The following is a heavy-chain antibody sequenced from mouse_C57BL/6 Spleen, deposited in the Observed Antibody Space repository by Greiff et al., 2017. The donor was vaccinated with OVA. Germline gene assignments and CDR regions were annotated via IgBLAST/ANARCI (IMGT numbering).Heavy chain of an antibody. J-gene: IGHJ2*01. Sequence: VQLQQPGAELVKPGASVKLSCKASGYTFTSYWRHWVKQRPGQGLEWIGMIHPNSGSTNYNEKFKSKATLTVDKSSSTAYMQLSSLTSEDSAVYYCARPTGAYYFDYWGQGTTLTVSS. V-gene: IGHV1-64*01. CDR3: ARPTGAYYFDY. CDR2: IHPNSGST. CDR1: GYTFTSYW. D-gene: IGHD4-1*01.